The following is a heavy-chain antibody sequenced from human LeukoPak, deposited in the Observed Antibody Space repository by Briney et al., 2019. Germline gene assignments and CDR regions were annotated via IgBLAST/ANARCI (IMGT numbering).Heavy chain of an antibody. J-gene: IGHJ4*02. CDR2: IIPIFGTA. D-gene: IGHD3-22*01. Sequence: SVKVSCKASGGTFSSYAISWVRQAPGQGLEWMGGIIPIFGTANYAQKFRGRVTITADESTSTAYMELSSLRSEDTAVYYCARGSLTYYYDSSGYNDYWGQGTLVTVSS. CDR1: GGTFSSYA. V-gene: IGHV1-69*13. CDR3: ARGSLTYYYDSSGYNDY.